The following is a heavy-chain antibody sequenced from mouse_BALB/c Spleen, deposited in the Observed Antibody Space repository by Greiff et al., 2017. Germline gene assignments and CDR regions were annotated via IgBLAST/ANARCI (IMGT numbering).Heavy chain of an antibody. CDR2: ISSGGSYT. CDR1: GFTFSSYG. J-gene: IGHJ3*01. V-gene: IGHV5-6*01. D-gene: IGHD2-3*01. CDR3: ASDGYSFAY. Sequence: EVQGVESGGDLVKPGGSLKLSCAASGFTFSSYGMSWVCQTPDKRLEWVATISSGGSYTYYPDSVKGRFTISRDNAKNTLYLQMSSLKSEDTAMYYCASDGYSFAYWGQGTLVTVSA.